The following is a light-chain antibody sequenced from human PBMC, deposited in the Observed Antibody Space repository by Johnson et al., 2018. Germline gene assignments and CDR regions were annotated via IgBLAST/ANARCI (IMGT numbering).Light chain of an antibody. CDR3: ATWDSSLSAGNV. Sequence: QSVLTQPPSVSAAPGQKVTISCSGSSSNIGNNYVSWYQQLPGTAPKLLIYENNKRPSGIPDRFSGSKSVTSATLALTGIQPGDEADYYCATWDSSLSAGNVFGTGTKVTVL. V-gene: IGLV1-51*02. CDR2: ENN. J-gene: IGLJ1*01. CDR1: SSNIGNNY.